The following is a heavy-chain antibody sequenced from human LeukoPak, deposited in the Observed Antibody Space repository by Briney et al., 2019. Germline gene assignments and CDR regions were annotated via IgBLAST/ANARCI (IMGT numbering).Heavy chain of an antibody. CDR3: ARAAFWRGRGFDP. Sequence: GGSLRLSCAASGFTFSSYVMHWVRQAPGKGLEWVAIISYDGSNEYYADSVKGRFTISRDNSKNTLYLQMNSLRAADTAVYYCARAAFWRGRGFDPWGQGTLVTVSS. CDR2: ISYDGSNE. V-gene: IGHV3-30*04. CDR1: GFTFSSYV. D-gene: IGHD3-3*01. J-gene: IGHJ5*02.